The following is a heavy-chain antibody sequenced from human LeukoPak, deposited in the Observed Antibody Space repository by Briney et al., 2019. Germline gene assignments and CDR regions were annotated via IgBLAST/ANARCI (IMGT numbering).Heavy chain of an antibody. CDR1: GYTFTSYG. V-gene: IGHV1-18*03. CDR2: ISAYNGNT. J-gene: IGHJ6*03. Sequence: ASVKVSCKASGYTFTSYGISWVRQAPGQGLEWMGWISAYNGNTNYAQKLQGRVTMTTDTSTSTAYMELRSLRSDDMAVYYCATGVVGATDLDYYYMDVWGKGTTVTVSS. CDR3: ATGVVGATDLDYYYMDV. D-gene: IGHD1-26*01.